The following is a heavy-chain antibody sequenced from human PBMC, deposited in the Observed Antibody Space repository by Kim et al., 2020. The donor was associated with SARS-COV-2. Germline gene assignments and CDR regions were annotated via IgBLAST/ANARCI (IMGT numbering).Heavy chain of an antibody. CDR1: GFTFSSYD. CDR3: ARGGDYYGSGRDAFDI. D-gene: IGHD3-10*01. V-gene: IGHV3-13*01. Sequence: GGSLRLSCAASGFTFSSYDMHWVRQATGKGLEWVSAIGTAGDTYYPGSVKGRFTISRENAKNSLYLQMNSLRAGDTAVYYCARGGDYYGSGRDAFDIWGQGTMVTVSS. CDR2: IGTAGDT. J-gene: IGHJ3*02.